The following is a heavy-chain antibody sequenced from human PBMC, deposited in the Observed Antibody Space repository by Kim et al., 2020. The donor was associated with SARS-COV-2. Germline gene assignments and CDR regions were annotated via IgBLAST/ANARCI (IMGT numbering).Heavy chain of an antibody. J-gene: IGHJ6*02. D-gene: IGHD3-10*01. Sequence: GGSLRLSCAASGFTFSDYYMSWIRQAPGKGLEWVSYISSSSSYTNYADSVKGRFTISRDNAKNSLYLQMNSLRAEDTAVYYCASPLLWFGELSAYYGMDVWGQGTTVTVSS. CDR3: ASPLLWFGELSAYYGMDV. CDR1: GFTFSDYY. V-gene: IGHV3-11*03. CDR2: ISSSSSYT.